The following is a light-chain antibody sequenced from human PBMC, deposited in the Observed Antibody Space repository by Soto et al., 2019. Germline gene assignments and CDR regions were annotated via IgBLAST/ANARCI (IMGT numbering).Light chain of an antibody. J-gene: IGKJ5*01. CDR3: QQGINWIT. CDR1: QSVGSY. V-gene: IGKV3-11*01. Sequence: EIVLTQSPATLSLSPGERATLSCRASQSVGSYLAWYQQKPGQAPRLLIYDASNRATGIPARFSGSGSGTDFTLTISSLEPEDFAVYYCQQGINWITFGQGTRLEIK. CDR2: DAS.